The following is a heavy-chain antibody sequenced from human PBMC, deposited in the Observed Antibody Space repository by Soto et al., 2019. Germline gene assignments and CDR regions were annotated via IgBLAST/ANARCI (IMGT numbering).Heavy chain of an antibody. CDR3: ARGDSTDCSNGVCSFFYNHDMDV. CDR1: GYSFTDYH. V-gene: IGHV1-2*04. J-gene: IGHJ6*02. CDR2: INPKSGGT. Sequence: ASVKVSCKASGYSFTDYHIHWVRQAPVQGLEWLGRINPKSGGTSTAQKFQGWVTMTTDTSISTASMELTRLTSDDTAIYYCARGDSTDCSNGVCSFFYNHDMDVWGQGTTVTVSS. D-gene: IGHD2-8*01.